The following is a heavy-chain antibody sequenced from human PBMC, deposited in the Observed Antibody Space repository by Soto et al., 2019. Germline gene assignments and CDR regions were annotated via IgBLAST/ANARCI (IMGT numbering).Heavy chain of an antibody. V-gene: IGHV4-34*01. D-gene: IGHD3-3*02. J-gene: IGHJ4*02. CDR2: INDTGST. CDR1: GGSLSGYY. CDR3: TRSAHF. Sequence: QVQLQQWGAGPLKPSETLSLTCAVYGGSLSGYYWSWIRQPPGKGLEWIGDINDTGSTSYNPSLKSRVTISLDMSRNQFSLKVTSVTAADTAVYYCTRSAHFWGQGTLVTVSS.